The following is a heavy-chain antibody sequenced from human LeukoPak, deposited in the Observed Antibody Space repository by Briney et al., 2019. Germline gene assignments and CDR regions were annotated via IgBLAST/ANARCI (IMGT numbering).Heavy chain of an antibody. CDR2: INPSGGST. CDR1: GYTFTNYY. CDR3: ARDKLTGTTWYYFDY. J-gene: IGHJ4*02. V-gene: IGHV1-46*01. D-gene: IGHD1-20*01. Sequence: ASVKVSCKASGYTFTNYYMNWVRQAPGQGLEWMGIINPSGGSTSYAQKFQGRVTVTRDTSTSTAYMELSSLRSEDTAVYYCARDKLTGTTWYYFDYWGQGTLVTVSS.